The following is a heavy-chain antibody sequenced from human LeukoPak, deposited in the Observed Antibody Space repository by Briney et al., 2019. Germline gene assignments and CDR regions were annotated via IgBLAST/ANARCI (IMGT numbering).Heavy chain of an antibody. D-gene: IGHD5-18*01. CDR1: GFTVSSNY. Sequence: PGGSLRLSCAASGFTVSSNYMSWVRQAPGKGLEWVSVIYSGGSTYYADSVKGRFTISRDNSKNTLYLQMNSLRAEDTAVYYCARDPLLPTANTATGLWGQGTLVTVSS. CDR2: IYSGGST. J-gene: IGHJ4*02. CDR3: ARDPLLPTANTATGL. V-gene: IGHV3-66*01.